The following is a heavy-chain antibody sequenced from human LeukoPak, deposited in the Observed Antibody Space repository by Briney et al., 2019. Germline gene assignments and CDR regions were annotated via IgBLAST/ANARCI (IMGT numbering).Heavy chain of an antibody. CDR3: AKDTGYSSSWYGFDY. J-gene: IGHJ4*02. D-gene: IGHD6-13*01. CDR1: GFTFSSYG. Sequence: GSLRLSCAASGFTFSSYGMHWVRQAPGKGLEWVAVISYDGSNKYYADSVKGRFTISRDNSKNTLYLQMNSLRAEDTAVYYCAKDTGYSSSWYGFDYWGQGTLVTVSS. V-gene: IGHV3-30*18. CDR2: ISYDGSNK.